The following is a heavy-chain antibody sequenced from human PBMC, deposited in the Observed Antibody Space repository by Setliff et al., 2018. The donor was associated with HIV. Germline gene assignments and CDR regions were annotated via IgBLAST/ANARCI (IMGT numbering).Heavy chain of an antibody. CDR1: AGSIRSSTYY. CDR3: IIAYSSGWLAPMGFDS. V-gene: IGHV4-39*01. J-gene: IGHJ4*02. D-gene: IGHD6-19*01. Sequence: SETLSLACTVSAGSIRSSTYYWAWIRQPPGKGLEWIGTIYYSGSTYYNPSLKSRATISVDTSKNQFSLKLSPVTAADTAVYYCIIAYSSGWLAPMGFDSWGQGTLVTVS. CDR2: IYYSGST.